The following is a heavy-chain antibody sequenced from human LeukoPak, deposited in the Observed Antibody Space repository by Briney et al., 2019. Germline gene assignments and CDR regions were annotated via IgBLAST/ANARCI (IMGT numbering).Heavy chain of an antibody. CDR3: ASPYYDFWSGYYTKDY. J-gene: IGHJ4*02. V-gene: IGHV4-39*01. CDR1: GGSISSGSYY. D-gene: IGHD3-3*01. Sequence: SQTLSLTCTVSGGSISSGSYYWGWIRQPPGKGLEWIGSIYYSGSTYYNPSLKSRVTISVDTSKNQFSLKLSSVTAADTAVYYCASPYYDFWSGYYTKDYWGQGTLVTVSS. CDR2: IYYSGST.